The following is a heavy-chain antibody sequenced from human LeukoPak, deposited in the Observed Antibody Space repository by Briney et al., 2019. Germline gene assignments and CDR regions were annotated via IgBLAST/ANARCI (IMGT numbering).Heavy chain of an antibody. CDR2: IYHSGST. D-gene: IGHD5-18*01. V-gene: IGHV4-38-2*01. J-gene: IGHJ4*02. CDR1: GYSISSGYY. CDR3: ARGNVDTAMVWFDY. Sequence: ASETLSLTCAVSGYSISSGYYWGWIRQPPGKGLEWIGSIYHSGSTYYNPSLKSRVTISVDTSKNQFSLKLSSVTAADTAVYYCARGNVDTAMVWFDYWGQGTLVTVSS.